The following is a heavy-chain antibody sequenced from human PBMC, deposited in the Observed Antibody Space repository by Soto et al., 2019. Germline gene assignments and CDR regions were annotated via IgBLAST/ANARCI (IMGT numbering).Heavy chain of an antibody. Sequence: TGGSLRLSCAASGFTFSSYAMSWVRQAPGKGLEWVSAISGSGGSTYYADSVKGRLTISRDNSKNTLYLQMNSLRVEDTAVYYCAKDPNAGYYYDSSGYLDYWGQGTLVTVSS. CDR2: ISGSGGST. CDR1: GFTFSSYA. J-gene: IGHJ4*02. V-gene: IGHV3-23*01. D-gene: IGHD3-22*01. CDR3: AKDPNAGYYYDSSGYLDY.